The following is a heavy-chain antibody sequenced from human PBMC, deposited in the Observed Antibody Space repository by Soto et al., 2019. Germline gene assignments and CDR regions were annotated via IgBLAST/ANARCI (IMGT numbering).Heavy chain of an antibody. D-gene: IGHD6-19*01. CDR2: ISWNSGSI. V-gene: IGHV3-9*01. CDR3: AKSHTTSGWYVTSDY. Sequence: GGSLRLSCAASGFTFGDYAMQWVRQAPGKGLEWVSAISWNSGSIDYADSVKGRFTISRDNAKNSLYLQMNSLRAEDTALYYCAKSHTTSGWYVTSDYWGQGTRVTVSS. CDR1: GFTFGDYA. J-gene: IGHJ4*02.